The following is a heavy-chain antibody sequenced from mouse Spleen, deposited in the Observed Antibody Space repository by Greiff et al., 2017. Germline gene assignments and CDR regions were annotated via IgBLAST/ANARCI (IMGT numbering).Heavy chain of an antibody. D-gene: IGHD1-1*02. Sequence: EVHLVESGGGLVKPGGSLKLSCAASGFTFSSYAMSWVRQTPEKRLEWVATISSGGSYTYYPDSVKGRFTISRDNAKNTLYLQMSSLRSEDTAMYYCARPYGYAMDYWGQGTSVTVSS. CDR1: GFTFSSYA. CDR2: ISSGGSYT. J-gene: IGHJ4*01. V-gene: IGHV5-9-3*01. CDR3: ARPYGYAMDY.